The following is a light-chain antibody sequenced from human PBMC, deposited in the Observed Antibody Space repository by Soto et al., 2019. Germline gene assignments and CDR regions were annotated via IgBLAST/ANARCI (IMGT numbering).Light chain of an antibody. V-gene: IGKV3-15*01. J-gene: IGKJ4*01. CDR1: QSVSSN. CDR3: QQYTYWPPF. CDR2: GAS. Sequence: EILLTPSPATLSVSPVERATLSCRASQSVSSNLAWYQQKPGQAPRLLIYGASTRATGIPARFSGSGSGTEFTLTITSLQSEDFAVYYCQQYTYWPPFLGGGTKVDIK.